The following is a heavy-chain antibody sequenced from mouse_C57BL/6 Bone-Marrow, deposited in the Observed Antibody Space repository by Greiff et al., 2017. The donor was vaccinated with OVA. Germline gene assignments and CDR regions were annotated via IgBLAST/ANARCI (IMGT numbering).Heavy chain of an antibody. CDR3: ARYYYGSSYY. CDR1: GFTFSSYG. CDR2: ISSGGSYT. Sequence: EVQLVESGGDLVKPGGSLKLSCAASGFTFSSYGMSWVRQTPDKSLEWIATISSGGSYTYYPDSVKGRFTISRDNAKNTLYLQMSSLKSEDTAMYYCARYYYGSSYYWGQGTTLTVSS. J-gene: IGHJ2*01. D-gene: IGHD1-1*01. V-gene: IGHV5-6*01.